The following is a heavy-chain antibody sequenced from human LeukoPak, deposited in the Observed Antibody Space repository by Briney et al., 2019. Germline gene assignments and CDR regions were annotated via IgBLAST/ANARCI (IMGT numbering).Heavy chain of an antibody. CDR3: ARDTHYYGSGSPAFDI. V-gene: IGHV3-30*02. Sequence: GGSLRLSCAASGFTFSSHGMHWVRQTPAKGLEWVAFIRYDGSNKYYADSVKGRFIISRDNAKNSLYLQMNSLRAEDTALYYCARDTHYYGSGSPAFDIWGQGTMVTVSS. J-gene: IGHJ3*02. CDR1: GFTFSSHG. CDR2: IRYDGSNK. D-gene: IGHD3-10*01.